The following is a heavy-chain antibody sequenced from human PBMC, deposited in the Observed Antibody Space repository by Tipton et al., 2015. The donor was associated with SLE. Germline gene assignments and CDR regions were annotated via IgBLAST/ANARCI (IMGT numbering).Heavy chain of an antibody. J-gene: IGHJ6*02. CDR2: ISYDASRK. CDR1: GSYFNYYA. V-gene: IGHV3-30*04. D-gene: IGHD1-26*01. CDR3: GIGRDYYYGMEV. Sequence: SLRLSCADSGSYFNYYAMYWVRQAPGKGLEWVAFISYDASRKFYADSVQGRFTISRDNSRSTLFLQMNSLRADDTAVYYCGIGRDYYYGMEVWGQGTTVTVSS.